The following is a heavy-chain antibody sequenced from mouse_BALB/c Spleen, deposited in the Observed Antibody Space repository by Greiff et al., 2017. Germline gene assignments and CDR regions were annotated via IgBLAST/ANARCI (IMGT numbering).Heavy chain of an antibody. CDR2: INPGSSTI. Sequence: EVKLQESGGGLVQPGGSLNLSCAASGFDFSRYWMSWARQAPGKGQEWIGEINPGSSTINYTPSLKDKFIISRDNAKNTLYLQMSKVRSEDTALYYCARLSDDYDYFDYWGQGTTLTVSS. CDR1: GFDFSRYW. D-gene: IGHD2-4*01. CDR3: ARLSDDYDYFDY. V-gene: IGHV4-2*02. J-gene: IGHJ2*01.